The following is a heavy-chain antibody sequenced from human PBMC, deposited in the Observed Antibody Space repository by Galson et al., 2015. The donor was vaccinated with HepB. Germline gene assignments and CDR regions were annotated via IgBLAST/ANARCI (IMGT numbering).Heavy chain of an antibody. CDR2: IDPSDSYV. CDR3: AREGPGSTWYVDY. V-gene: IGHV5-10-1*01. CDR1: GYTFASYW. J-gene: IGHJ4*02. D-gene: IGHD6-13*01. Sequence: QSGAEVKKPGESVRISCQGSGYTFASYWINWVCQMPGRGLEWMGRIDPSDSYVEYSPSFQGHVTISLDKSISTAYLQWSSLKASGSAMYYCAREGPGSTWYVDYWGQGTLVTVSS.